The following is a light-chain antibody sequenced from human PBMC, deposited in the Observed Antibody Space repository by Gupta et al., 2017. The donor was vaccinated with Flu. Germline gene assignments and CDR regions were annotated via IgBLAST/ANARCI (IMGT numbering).Light chain of an antibody. J-gene: IGKJ2*01. Sequence: FVLIQFQNFQSGIPKEKVTITCRASQSIGSSLHWYQQKPDQSPKLLIKYASQSISGVPSRFSGSGSGTDFTLTINSLEAEDAAAYYCHQSSSLPYTFGQGTKLEIK. V-gene: IGKV6D-21*02. CDR1: QSIGSS. CDR2: YAS. CDR3: HQSSSLPYT.